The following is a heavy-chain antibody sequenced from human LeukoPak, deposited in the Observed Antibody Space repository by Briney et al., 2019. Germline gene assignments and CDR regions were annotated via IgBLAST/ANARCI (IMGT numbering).Heavy chain of an antibody. CDR2: MDASGRS. CDR3: ARQVGSFTMMP. Sequence: SETLSLTCTVSRGSISSYYWSWIRQPAGKRLEWIGRMDASGRSNYNSSLKSRVTMSVDRFKNQFSLNLTSVTAADTAVYYCARQVGSFTMMPWGQGSLVTVSS. V-gene: IGHV4-4*07. D-gene: IGHD3-22*01. J-gene: IGHJ5*02. CDR1: RGSISSYY.